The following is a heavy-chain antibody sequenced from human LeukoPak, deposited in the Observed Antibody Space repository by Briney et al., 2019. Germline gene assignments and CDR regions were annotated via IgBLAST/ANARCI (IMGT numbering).Heavy chain of an antibody. CDR2: ISWNSGSI. J-gene: IGHJ5*02. CDR1: GFTFDDCA. V-gene: IGHV3-9*01. Sequence: GGSLRLSCAASGFTFDDCAMHWVRQAPGKGLEWVSGISWNSGSIGYVDSVKGRFTVSRDNAKNSLDLQMNSLRAEDTAVYYCARGGGSSSWGQGTLVTVSS. D-gene: IGHD6-6*01. CDR3: ARGGGSSS.